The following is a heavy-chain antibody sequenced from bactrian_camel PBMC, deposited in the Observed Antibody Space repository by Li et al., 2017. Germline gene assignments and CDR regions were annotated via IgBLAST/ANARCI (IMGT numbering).Heavy chain of an antibody. CDR3: MRDRTKYNSDDNY. D-gene: IGHD1*01. V-gene: IGHV3S53*01. CDR1: GYTSTYCA. CDR2: VKSDGST. J-gene: IGHJ4*01. Sequence: QVQLVESGGGSVQSGGSLGLSCSASGYTSTYCAVGWYRQAPGKERELVSYVKSDGSTYYRDSVKGRFTISRDNAKNTVYLQMNSLKPEDTAVYYCMRDRTKYNSDDNYWGQGTQVTVS.